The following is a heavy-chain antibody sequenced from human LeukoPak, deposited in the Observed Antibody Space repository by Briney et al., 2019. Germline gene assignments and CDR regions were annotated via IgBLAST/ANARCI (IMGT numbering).Heavy chain of an antibody. CDR2: IKQDGSEK. V-gene: IGHV3-7*01. D-gene: IGHD3-9*01. J-gene: IGHJ6*02. CDR3: ARDNSEYYDILTGYYYYYYGMDV. CDR1: GFTFSSYW. Sequence: PGGSLRLSCAASGFTFSSYWMGWVRQAPGKGLEWVANIKQDGSEKYYVDSVKGRFTISRDNAKNSLYLQMNSLRAEDTAVYYCARDNSEYYDILTGYYYYYYGMDVWGQGTTVTVSS.